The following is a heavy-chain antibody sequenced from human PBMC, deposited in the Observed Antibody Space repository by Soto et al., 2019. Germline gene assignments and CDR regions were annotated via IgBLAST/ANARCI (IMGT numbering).Heavy chain of an antibody. J-gene: IGHJ4*02. D-gene: IGHD1-26*01. Sequence: QVQLVQSGPEVKKPGASAKVSCKTSGYIFSNFGISWMRQDPGQGLEWMGWISAYNGNTNYAQKFQDRVTLTTDTSTNTAYMELRSLRSDDTAVYYCARASGGGVGTTSYWGQGTLVTVSS. CDR3: ARASGGGVGTTSY. V-gene: IGHV1-18*01. CDR2: ISAYNGNT. CDR1: GYIFSNFG.